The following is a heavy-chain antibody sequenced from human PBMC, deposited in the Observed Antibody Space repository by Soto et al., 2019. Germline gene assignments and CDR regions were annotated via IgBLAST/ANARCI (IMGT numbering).Heavy chain of an antibody. D-gene: IGHD5-12*01. CDR2: ISSSSGYI. Sequence: PGGSLRLSCTASGFTFSSYSMNWVRQAPGRGLEWVSFISSSSGYIYYADSVKGRFTVSRDNAKNSLYLQMNSLRADDTALYYCARTGYDDTGPADYWGQGTMVTVYS. J-gene: IGHJ4*02. CDR3: ARTGYDDTGPADY. CDR1: GFTFSSYS. V-gene: IGHV3-21*01.